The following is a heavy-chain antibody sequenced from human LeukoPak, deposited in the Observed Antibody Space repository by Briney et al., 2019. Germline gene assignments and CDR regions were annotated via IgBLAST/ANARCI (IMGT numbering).Heavy chain of an antibody. V-gene: IGHV3-30-3*01. CDR1: GVTFSSYA. Sequence: GGSLRLSCAASGVTFSSYAMHWGRQAPAKGLEWVAVISYDGSNKYYADSVKGRFTISRDNSKNTLYLQMNSLRAEDTAVYYCARDQEATITLDYWGQGTLVTVSS. CDR2: ISYDGSNK. D-gene: IGHD5-12*01. J-gene: IGHJ4*02. CDR3: ARDQEATITLDY.